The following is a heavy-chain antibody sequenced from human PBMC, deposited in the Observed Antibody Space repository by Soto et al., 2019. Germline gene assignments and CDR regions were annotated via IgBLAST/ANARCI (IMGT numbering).Heavy chain of an antibody. J-gene: IGHJ5*02. V-gene: IGHV1-18*01. Sequence: ASVKVSCKASGYTFTSYGISWVRQAPGQGLEWVGWISTYNGNTNYTQQLQGRVTMTTDTSTSTAYMELRSLRSDDTAVYYCARDSTDNWFDPWGQGTLVTVS. CDR3: ARDSTDNWFDP. CDR1: GYTFTSYG. D-gene: IGHD4-17*01. CDR2: ISTYNGNT.